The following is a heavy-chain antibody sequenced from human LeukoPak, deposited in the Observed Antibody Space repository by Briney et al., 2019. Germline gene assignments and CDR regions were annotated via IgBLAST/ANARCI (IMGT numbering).Heavy chain of an antibody. CDR2: IKSDGSNS. D-gene: IGHD3-10*01. Sequence: GGSLRLSCAASGFTFSTYWMHWVRQAPGTGLVWVSRIKSDGSNSNYADCGKGRFTISRDKAKNKTYNLMNMLTDEDTAMYHCVRVGGRSSIGGDGWGQGTLVTVSS. CDR3: VRVGGRSSIGGDG. J-gene: IGHJ4*02. V-gene: IGHV3-74*01. CDR1: GFTFSTYW.